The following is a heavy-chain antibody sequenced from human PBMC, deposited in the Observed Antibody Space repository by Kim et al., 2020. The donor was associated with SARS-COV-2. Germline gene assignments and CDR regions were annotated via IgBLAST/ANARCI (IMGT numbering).Heavy chain of an antibody. J-gene: IGHJ6*02. CDR3: ATNTAMAPYYYYGMDV. D-gene: IGHD5-18*01. CDR2: IYSGGST. Sequence: GGSLRLSCAASGFTVSSNYMSWVHQAPGKGLEWVSVIYSGGSTYYADSVKGRFTISRHNSKNTLYLQMNSLRAEDTAVYYCATNTAMAPYYYYGMDVWGQGTTVTVSS. CDR1: GFTVSSNY. V-gene: IGHV3-53*04.